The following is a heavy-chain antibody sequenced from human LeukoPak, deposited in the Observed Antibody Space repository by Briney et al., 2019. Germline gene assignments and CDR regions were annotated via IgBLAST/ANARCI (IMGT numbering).Heavy chain of an antibody. V-gene: IGHV3-30-3*01. CDR1: GFTFSSYA. Sequence: GGSLRLSCAASGFTFSSYAMHWVRQAPGKGLEWVAVISYDGSNKYYADSVKGRFTISRDNSKNTLYLQMNSLRAEDTAVYYCARMTTQVGLDYWGQGTLVTVSS. J-gene: IGHJ4*02. CDR2: ISYDGSNK. CDR3: ARMTTQVGLDY. D-gene: IGHD4-17*01.